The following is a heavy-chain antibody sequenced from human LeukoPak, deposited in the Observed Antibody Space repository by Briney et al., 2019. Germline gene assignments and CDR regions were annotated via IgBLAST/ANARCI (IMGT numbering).Heavy chain of an antibody. J-gene: IGHJ4*02. CDR3: SGFSGRQGDVYFDC. V-gene: IGHV4-31*03. D-gene: IGHD1-26*01. CDR2: IYDSGSN. Sequence: SQTLSLTCTVSGGSISSGDYYWSWLRPHPGQGLEGIGYIYDSGSNSYHPALKSRVTISVDTSKIPFALKLSSGTAADAAVYYCSGFSGRQGDVYFDCWVQGTLVTVSS. CDR1: GGSISSGDYY.